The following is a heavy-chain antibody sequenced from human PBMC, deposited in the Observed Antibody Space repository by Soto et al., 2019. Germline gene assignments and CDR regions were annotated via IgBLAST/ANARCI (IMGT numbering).Heavy chain of an antibody. V-gene: IGHV3-23*01. CDR3: AKGFIVVVTVIRPDDAFDV. D-gene: IGHD2-21*02. Sequence: EVQLLESGGGLVQPGGSLRLSCAASGFTFGNFGMNWVRQAPGKGLEWGSGISGGGGRTYYADSVKGRFTISRDPSKNTIFLEMNSLRAEDTAVYYCAKGFIVVVTVIRPDDAFDVWGQGTLVTVSS. J-gene: IGHJ3*01. CDR1: GFTFGNFG. CDR2: ISGGGGRT.